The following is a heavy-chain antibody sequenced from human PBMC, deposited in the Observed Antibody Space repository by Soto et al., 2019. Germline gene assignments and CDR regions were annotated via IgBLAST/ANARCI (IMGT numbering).Heavy chain of an antibody. CDR1: GYTFTSYA. CDR2: SSTNSDYR. CDR3: AREDGYCTTTYCSNWFAP. Sequence: PSVKVTCKASGYTFTSYAMHWVRQAPGQRLEWMGSSSTNSDYRNYAEKFQGRVTMTTDASTTTAYMELRSLTSDDTAVYFCAREDGYCTTTYCSNWFAPWGQGSQVTVSS. V-gene: IGHV1-3*04. D-gene: IGHD2-8*01. J-gene: IGHJ5*02.